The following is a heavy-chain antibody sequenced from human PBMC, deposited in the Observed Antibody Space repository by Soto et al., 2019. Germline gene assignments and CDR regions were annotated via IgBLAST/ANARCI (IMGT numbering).Heavy chain of an antibody. CDR1: GGSFSDYY. CDR3: ARGRGYSAGGDCLNWLDP. CDR2: IHHNGRV. J-gene: IGHJ5*02. D-gene: IGHD2-8*02. V-gene: IGHV4-34*01. Sequence: QVQLQQWGAGLLKPSETLSLTCAVYGGSFSDYYWSWIRQPPGKGLEWIGEIHHNGRVNYNPSLKSRVSISVDXXKXQXXLKLNSVTAADTAVYYCARGRGYSAGGDCLNWLDPWGQGTLVTVSS.